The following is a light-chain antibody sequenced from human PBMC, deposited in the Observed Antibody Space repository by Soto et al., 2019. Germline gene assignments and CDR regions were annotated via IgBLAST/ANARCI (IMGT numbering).Light chain of an antibody. CDR3: FVCTSGTMDV. Sequence: QSALTQPASVSGSPGQSITISCTGSSSDIGSYNYVSWYQHHPGKAPQLIIFDVIDRPLGVSNRFSGSRSGNTASLTIFGLQAEDTAVYYCFVCTSGTMDVVGSGTELTVL. CDR2: DVI. V-gene: IGLV2-14*01. CDR1: SSDIGSYNY. J-gene: IGLJ1*01.